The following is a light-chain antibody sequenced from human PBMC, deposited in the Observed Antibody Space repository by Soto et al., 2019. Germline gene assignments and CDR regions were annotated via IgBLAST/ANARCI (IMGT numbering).Light chain of an antibody. J-gene: IGKJ1*01. Sequence: EIVLTQSPATLSLSPGERATLSCRASQSVGSYFAWYQQKPGQAPRLLIYDASNRATGIPARFSGSGSGTDFTLTISGLEPDDFAVYDCQQRGNWPVTFGQGTRVDIK. V-gene: IGKV3-11*01. CDR1: QSVGSY. CDR3: QQRGNWPVT. CDR2: DAS.